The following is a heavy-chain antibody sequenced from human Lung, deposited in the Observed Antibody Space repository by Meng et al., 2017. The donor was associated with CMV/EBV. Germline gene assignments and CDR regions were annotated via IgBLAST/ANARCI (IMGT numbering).Heavy chain of an antibody. V-gene: IGHV1-2*02. Sequence: SVXVSXXASGYNFAGYYMHWVRQAPGQGLEWMGCLKPNSEGTNYSQRFQGRVTMTRDTSISTAYMELSRLRSDDTAVYYCAYTYDFWSGYYPPGMDVWGQGTXVTVSS. CDR1: GYNFAGYY. D-gene: IGHD3-3*01. CDR3: AYTYDFWSGYYPPGMDV. J-gene: IGHJ6*02. CDR2: LKPNSEGT.